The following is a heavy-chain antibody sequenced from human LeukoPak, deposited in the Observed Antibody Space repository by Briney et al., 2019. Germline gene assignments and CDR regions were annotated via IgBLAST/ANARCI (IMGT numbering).Heavy chain of an antibody. J-gene: IGHJ5*02. CDR2: INPNSGGT. D-gene: IGHD6-13*01. CDR1: GYTFTHYF. CDR3: ARGRGIAAPHNWFDP. V-gene: IGHV1-2*02. Sequence: SSVHVSCKASGYTFTHYFMHWVGQPPGQGRAWMGWINPNSGGTNYAQEFQGRVTMTRSKTINTAYMELRRRRFDDTAVYYCARGRGIAAPHNWFDPWGQGTLVTVSS.